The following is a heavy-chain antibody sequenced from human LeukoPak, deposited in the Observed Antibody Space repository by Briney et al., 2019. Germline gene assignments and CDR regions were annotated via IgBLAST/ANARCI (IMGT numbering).Heavy chain of an antibody. CDR2: IYPGDYDT. CDR1: GYSFTSYW. D-gene: IGHD5-24*01. V-gene: IGHV5-51*01. J-gene: IGHJ4*02. Sequence: GGSLEISCEGSGYSFTSYWIGWVRQLPGKGLEWMGIIYPGDYDTRDRQSFQGEVTISPDKSITTAYLQWSSLKASDTAMYYCARHTKWLQFDYWGQGTLVTVSS. CDR3: ARHTKWLQFDY.